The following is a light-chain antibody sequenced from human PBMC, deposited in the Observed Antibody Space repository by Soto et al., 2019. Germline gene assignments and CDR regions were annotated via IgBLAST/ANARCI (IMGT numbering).Light chain of an antibody. V-gene: IGLV1-44*01. Sequence: QSVLTQPPSASGAPGQRITISCFGGSSNIGSENVKWYQHLPGTAPKLLIYVNDQRPSGVPDRFSASKSGTSASLAISGLESEDEGDYFCASWDGPVYVFGTGTKVTV. CDR3: ASWDGPVYV. CDR1: SSNIGSEN. CDR2: VND. J-gene: IGLJ1*01.